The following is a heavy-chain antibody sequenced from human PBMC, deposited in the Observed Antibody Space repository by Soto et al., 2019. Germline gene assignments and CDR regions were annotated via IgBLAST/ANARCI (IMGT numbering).Heavy chain of an antibody. J-gene: IGHJ4*02. Sequence: GASVKVSCKASGYTFTGYYMHWVRQAPGQGLEWMGWINPNSCGTNYAQKFQGRVTMTRDKSTSTAYMELNSLRSEDTAVYYCAGRCDGTNCLGHFDYWGQGTLVTVSS. CDR1: GYTFTGYY. V-gene: IGHV1-2*02. D-gene: IGHD2-2*01. CDR2: INPNSCGT. CDR3: AGRCDGTNCLGHFDY.